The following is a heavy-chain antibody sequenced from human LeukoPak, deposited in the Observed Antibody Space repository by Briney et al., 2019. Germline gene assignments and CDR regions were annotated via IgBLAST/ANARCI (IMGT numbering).Heavy chain of an antibody. J-gene: IGHJ3*02. D-gene: IGHD3-22*01. CDR1: GFTFSSYS. V-gene: IGHV3-48*02. Sequence: GGSLRLSCAASGFTFSSYSMNWVRQAPGKGLEWVSYISSSSSTIYYADSVKGRFTISRDNAKNSLYLQMNSLRDEDTAVYYCARCLIGTDFKNYYYDSSGYYRTAPGPDFDIWGQGTMVTVSS. CDR2: ISSSSSTI. CDR3: ARCLIGTDFKNYYYDSSGYYRTAPGPDFDI.